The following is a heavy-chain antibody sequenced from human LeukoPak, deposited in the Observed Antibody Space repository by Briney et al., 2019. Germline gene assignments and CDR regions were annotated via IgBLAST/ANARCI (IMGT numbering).Heavy chain of an antibody. J-gene: IGHJ6*03. V-gene: IGHV4-34*01. CDR1: GGSFSGYY. CDR2: INHSGST. CDR3: ARGRIRYYYMDV. Sequence: PSETLSLTCAVYGGSFSGYYWSWIRQPPGKGLEWIGEINHSGSTNYNPSLKSRVTISVDTSKNQFSLKLSSVTAADAAVYYCARGRIRYYYMDVWGKGTTVTISS.